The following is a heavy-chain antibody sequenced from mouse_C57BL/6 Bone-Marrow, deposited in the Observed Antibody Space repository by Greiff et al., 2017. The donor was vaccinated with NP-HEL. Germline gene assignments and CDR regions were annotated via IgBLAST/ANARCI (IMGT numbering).Heavy chain of an antibody. J-gene: IGHJ3*01. CDR1: GFTFSDYG. D-gene: IGHD2-5*01. Sequence: DVKLVESGGGLVQPGGSLKLSCAASGFTFSDYGMAWVRQAPRKGPEWVAFISNLAYSIYYADTVTGRFTISRENAKNTLYLEMSSLRSEDTAMYYCARRHYSNYLAYWGQGTLVTVSA. V-gene: IGHV5-15*04. CDR2: ISNLAYSI. CDR3: ARRHYSNYLAY.